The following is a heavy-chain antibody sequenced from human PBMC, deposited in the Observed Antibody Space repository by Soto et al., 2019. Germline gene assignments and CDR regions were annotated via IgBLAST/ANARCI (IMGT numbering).Heavy chain of an antibody. V-gene: IGHV1-3*01. Sequence: QVHLVQSGAEVKKPGASVKVSCQASGYTFNIFAMHWVRQAPGQRVEWMGWIHAGNGSTKYSQKFQGRITITRDSSAFTTYLELSSLRSEDTGVYYCARDGITYGPAPVIYFDLWGQGTLVAVSS. J-gene: IGHJ4*02. CDR3: ARDGITYGPAPVIYFDL. CDR2: IHAGNGST. D-gene: IGHD3-10*01. CDR1: GYTFNIFA.